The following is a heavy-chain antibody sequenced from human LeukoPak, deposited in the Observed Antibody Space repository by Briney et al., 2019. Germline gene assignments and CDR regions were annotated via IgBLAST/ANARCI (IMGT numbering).Heavy chain of an antibody. CDR2: ISSSSSYT. V-gene: IGHV3-21*01. D-gene: IGHD5-24*01. Sequence: GGSLRLSCAASVFTFSSYSMNWVRHAPGKGLEWVSSISSSSSYTYYADSVKGRFTISRDNAKNSLYLQMNSLRAEDTAVYYCARVGQRRLQFDYYYMDVWGKGTTVTVSS. J-gene: IGHJ6*03. CDR1: VFTFSSYS. CDR3: ARVGQRRLQFDYYYMDV.